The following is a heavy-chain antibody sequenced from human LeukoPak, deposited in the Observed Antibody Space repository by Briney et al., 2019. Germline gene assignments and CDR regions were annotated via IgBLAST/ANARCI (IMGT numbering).Heavy chain of an antibody. CDR2: IYPGGNT. J-gene: IGHJ2*01. V-gene: IGHV4-30-2*01. CDR1: GGSVSSGYS. CDR3: TRAVCYSFDL. Sequence: PSETVSLTCAVSGGSVSSGYSWAWIRQPPGKDLEWIGYIYPGGNTYYNPSLRSRVTISVDRSKNQFSLKLNSVTAADTAVYFCTRAVCYSFDLWGQGTLVTVSS. D-gene: IGHD2-15*01.